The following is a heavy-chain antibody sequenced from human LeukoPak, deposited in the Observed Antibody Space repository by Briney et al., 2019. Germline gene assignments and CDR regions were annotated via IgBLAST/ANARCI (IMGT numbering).Heavy chain of an antibody. V-gene: IGHV4-34*01. J-gene: IGHJ4*02. D-gene: IGHD2-2*01. CDR3: ARHRRYCSSTSCSDSGYDDY. Sequence: SETLSLTCAVYGGSFSGYYWSWIRQPPGKGREWIGEINHSGSTNYNPSLKSRVTISVDTSKNQFSLKLSSVTAADTAVYYCARHRRYCSSTSCSDSGYDDYWGQGTLVTVSS. CDR2: INHSGST. CDR1: GGSFSGYY.